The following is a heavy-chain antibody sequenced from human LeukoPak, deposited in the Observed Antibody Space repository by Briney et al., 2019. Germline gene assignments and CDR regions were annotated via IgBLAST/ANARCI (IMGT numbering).Heavy chain of an antibody. V-gene: IGHV4-39*01. D-gene: IGHD6-19*01. J-gene: IGHJ4*01. CDR2: IYYSGST. CDR1: GGSIRSSSYY. CDR3: ARQVVAVAGTCYFDY. Sequence: SETLSLTCTVSGGSIRSSSYYWGWIRQPPGKGLEWIGSIYYSGSTYYNASLKSRGTISVDTSKNQFSRKLNSVTAADTAVYFCARQVVAVAGTCYFDYWGHGTLVTASS.